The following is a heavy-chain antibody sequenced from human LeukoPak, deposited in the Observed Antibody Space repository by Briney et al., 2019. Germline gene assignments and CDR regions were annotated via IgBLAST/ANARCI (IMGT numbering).Heavy chain of an antibody. CDR3: AKSVYYDASGYYREYYFDY. Sequence: GGSLRLSCVPSGFSFGNYAMSWVRQAPGKGLEWVSSISGSGGSTHYADSVKGRFTISRDKTKNTLYMQMNSLRAEDTAVYYCAKSVYYDASGYYREYYFDYWGQGTLVTVSS. D-gene: IGHD3-22*01. J-gene: IGHJ4*02. CDR2: ISGSGGST. V-gene: IGHV3-23*01. CDR1: GFSFGNYA.